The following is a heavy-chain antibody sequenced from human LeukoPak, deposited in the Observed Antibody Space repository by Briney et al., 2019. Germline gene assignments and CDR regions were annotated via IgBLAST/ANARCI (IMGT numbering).Heavy chain of an antibody. V-gene: IGHV1-2*02. CDR2: INPNSGGT. CDR1: GYTFTDYY. J-gene: IGHJ3*01. Sequence: GASVKVSCKASGYTFTDYYMHWVRQAPGQGLEWMGWINPNSGGTNYAQNFRGRVTMTRDASIGTAYMDLSRLVSDDSALYFCAKDVQLPWSGGAFDVWGQGTLVTVSS. CDR3: AKDVQLPWSGGAFDV. D-gene: IGHD1-1*01.